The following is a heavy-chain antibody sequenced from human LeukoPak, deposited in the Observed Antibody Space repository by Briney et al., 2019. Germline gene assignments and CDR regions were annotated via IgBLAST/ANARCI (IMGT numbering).Heavy chain of an antibody. V-gene: IGHV3-74*01. Sequence: GRSLRLSCAASGLPFSSYWMHWVRHAPGKGLVGVSRIKSDGRTTTYADSVKGRFTISRDNAKNTLYLQMRRLRAEDTAMYYCARDDLYYDTGDYYYASYFQHWGQGTLVTVSS. CDR1: GLPFSSYW. CDR2: IKSDGRTT. J-gene: IGHJ1*01. D-gene: IGHD3-22*01. CDR3: ARDDLYYDTGDYYYASYFQH.